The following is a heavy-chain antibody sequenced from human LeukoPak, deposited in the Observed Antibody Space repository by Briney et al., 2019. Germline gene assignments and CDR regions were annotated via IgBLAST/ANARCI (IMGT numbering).Heavy chain of an antibody. V-gene: IGHV3-30*04. CDR1: GLTFSSYA. Sequence: GRSLRLSCAASGLTFSSYAMHWVHQAPGKGLEWVAVISYDGSNKYYADSVKGRFTISRDNSKNTLYLQMNSLRAEDTAVYYCARDRYYYALFDYWGQGTLVTVSS. D-gene: IGHD3-10*01. CDR2: ISYDGSNK. J-gene: IGHJ4*02. CDR3: ARDRYYYALFDY.